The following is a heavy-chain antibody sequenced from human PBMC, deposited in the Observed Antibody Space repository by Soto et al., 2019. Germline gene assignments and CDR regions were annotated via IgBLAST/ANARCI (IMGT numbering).Heavy chain of an antibody. J-gene: IGHJ6*02. Sequence: EVRLVETGVYLIQPGGSLRLSGAASGFIVSGNYMSWVRQAPGKGLEWVSVIYSGGSTYYADSVKGRVTISRDNSKNTLYLQMNSQRAEDTAVYYCAIDGGLADDGMHVWGQGTTVTVSS. CDR1: GFIVSGNY. V-gene: IGHV3-53*02. D-gene: IGHD3-10*01. CDR3: AIDGGLADDGMHV. CDR2: IYSGGST.